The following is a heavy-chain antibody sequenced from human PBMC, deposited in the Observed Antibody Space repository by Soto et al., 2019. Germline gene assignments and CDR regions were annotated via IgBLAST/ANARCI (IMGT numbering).Heavy chain of an antibody. J-gene: IGHJ6*02. CDR1: GFTFDDYA. D-gene: IGHD2-2*01. Sequence: GGSLRLSCAASGFTFDDYAMHWVRQAPGKGLEWVSVISWDGGSTYYADSVKGRFSISRDNSKNSLYLQMNSLRAEDTALYYCARVVPAATGYYYYGMDVWGQGTTVTVSS. CDR3: ARVVPAATGYYYYGMDV. V-gene: IGHV3-43D*04. CDR2: ISWDGGST.